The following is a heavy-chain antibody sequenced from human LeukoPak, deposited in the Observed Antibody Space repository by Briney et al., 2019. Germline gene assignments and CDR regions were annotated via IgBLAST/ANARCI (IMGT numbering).Heavy chain of an antibody. Sequence: GGSLRLSCAASGFTFSSYSMNWVRQAPGKGPEWVSGISGSGNSTYYADSVKGRFTISRDNSKNTVYLQMNSLRAEDTALYYCARAPPGSNWKNYFDYWGQGTLVTVSS. J-gene: IGHJ4*02. CDR2: ISGSGNST. D-gene: IGHD1-1*01. CDR3: ARAPPGSNWKNYFDY. V-gene: IGHV3-23*01. CDR1: GFTFSSYS.